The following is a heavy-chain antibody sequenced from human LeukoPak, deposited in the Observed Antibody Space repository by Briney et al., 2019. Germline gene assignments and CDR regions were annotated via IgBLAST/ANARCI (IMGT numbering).Heavy chain of an antibody. D-gene: IGHD6-13*01. Sequence: PSETLSLTCTVSGGSISSYYWSWIRQPPGKGLEWIGYIYYSGSTNYNPSLKSRVTISVDTSKNQFSLKLSSVTAADTAVYYCARVEGIAAPRRWFDPWGQGTLVTVSS. V-gene: IGHV4-59*12. J-gene: IGHJ5*02. CDR1: GGSISSYY. CDR2: IYYSGST. CDR3: ARVEGIAAPRRWFDP.